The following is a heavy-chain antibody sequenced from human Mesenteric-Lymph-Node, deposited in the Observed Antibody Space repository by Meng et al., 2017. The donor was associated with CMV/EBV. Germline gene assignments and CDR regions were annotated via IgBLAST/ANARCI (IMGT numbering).Heavy chain of an antibody. V-gene: IGHV1-18*01. D-gene: IGHD6-6*01. CDR3: ARDQKQLVHHIYYYYGMDV. CDR2: ISAYNGNT. J-gene: IGHJ6*02. CDR1: GYTFTSYG. Sequence: ASVKVSCKASGYTFTSYGISWVRQAPGQGLEWMGWISAYNGNTNYAQKLQGRVTMTTDTSTSTAYMELRSLRSDDTAVYYCARDQKQLVHHIYYYYGMDVWGQGTTVTVSS.